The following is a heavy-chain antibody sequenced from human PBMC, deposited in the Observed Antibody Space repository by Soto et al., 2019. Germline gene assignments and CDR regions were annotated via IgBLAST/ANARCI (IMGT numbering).Heavy chain of an antibody. CDR3: ARDLGSSGWSSSRGMDV. CDR1: GYTFTSYG. Sequence: QVQLVQSGAEVKKPGASVKVSCKASGYTFTSYGISWVRQAPGQGLEGMGWISAYNGNTNYAQKLQGRVTMTTDTSPRTGYMELRRLRSDDTAVYYCARDLGSSGWSSSRGMDVWGQGTTVTVSS. D-gene: IGHD6-19*01. V-gene: IGHV1-18*01. CDR2: ISAYNGNT. J-gene: IGHJ6*02.